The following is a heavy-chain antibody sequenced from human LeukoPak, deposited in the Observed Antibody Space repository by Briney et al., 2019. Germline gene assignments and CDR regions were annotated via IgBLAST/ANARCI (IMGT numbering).Heavy chain of an antibody. Sequence: ASVKVSCKVSGYTLTELSMHWVRQAPGKGLEWMGGFDPEDGETIYAQKFQGRVTMTEDTSTDTAYMELGSLRSEDTAAYYCATKYGRSGLISPPLFDYWGQGTLVTVSS. CDR1: GYTLTELS. CDR2: FDPEDGET. CDR3: ATKYGRSGLISPPLFDY. V-gene: IGHV1-24*01. D-gene: IGHD3-22*01. J-gene: IGHJ4*02.